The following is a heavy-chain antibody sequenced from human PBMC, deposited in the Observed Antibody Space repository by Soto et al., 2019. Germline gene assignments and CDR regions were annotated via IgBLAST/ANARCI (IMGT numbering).Heavy chain of an antibody. V-gene: IGHV1-69*13. CDR1: GGPFSSYA. CDR2: IIPLFGTT. J-gene: IGHJ5*02. D-gene: IGHD6-13*01. Sequence: SVKVSCKASGGPFSSYAISWVRQAPGRGLEWMGGIIPLFGTTNYAQKFRGRVTATADESTSTVYMEVRSLRFEDTAVYYCARAHGSSWYNWFDPWGQGTLVTVSS. CDR3: ARAHGSSWYNWFDP.